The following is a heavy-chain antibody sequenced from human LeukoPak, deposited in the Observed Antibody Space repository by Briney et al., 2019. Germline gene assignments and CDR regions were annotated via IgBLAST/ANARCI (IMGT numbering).Heavy chain of an antibody. CDR2: IYSGGST. Sequence: GGSLRLSCAASGFTVSTNYMSWVRQAPGKGLEWVSVIYSGGSTYYADSVKGRFTISRDNSENTLFLQMNSLRAEDTAVYYCARTQYCSGGDCYHYFDYRGQGTLVTVSS. D-gene: IGHD2-15*01. V-gene: IGHV3-53*01. J-gene: IGHJ4*02. CDR1: GFTVSTNY. CDR3: ARTQYCSGGDCYHYFDY.